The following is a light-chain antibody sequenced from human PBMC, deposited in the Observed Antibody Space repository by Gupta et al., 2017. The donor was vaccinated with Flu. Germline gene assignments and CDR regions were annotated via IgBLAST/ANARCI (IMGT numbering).Light chain of an antibody. J-gene: IGKJ1*01. CDR1: EGLVYSDGNTY. Sequence: DVVMTQSPLSLPVTLGQPASISCRSSEGLVYSDGNTYLHWFQQRPGQAPRRLIYQVSYRDSGVPDRFSGSGSGTDFTLKISSGEAEDVGIYCCRQWEHWPWAFGQWTTVEIK. V-gene: IGKV2-30*01. CDR2: QVS. CDR3: RQWEHWPWA.